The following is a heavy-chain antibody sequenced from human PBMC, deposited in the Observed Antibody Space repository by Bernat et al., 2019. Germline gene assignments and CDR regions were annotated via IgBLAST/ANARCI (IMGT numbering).Heavy chain of an antibody. J-gene: IGHJ6*02. CDR1: GFTFSSYW. D-gene: IGHD6-19*01. Sequence: EVQLVESGGDLVQPGGSLRLSCAASGFTFSSYWMSWVRQAPGKGLEWVANIKQDGSEKYYVDSVKGRFTIARDNAKNSLYLQMNSLRAEDTAVYYCARKRPLGQWLYYYYGMDVWGQGTTVTVSS. CDR2: IKQDGSEK. CDR3: ARKRPLGQWLYYYYGMDV. V-gene: IGHV3-7*03.